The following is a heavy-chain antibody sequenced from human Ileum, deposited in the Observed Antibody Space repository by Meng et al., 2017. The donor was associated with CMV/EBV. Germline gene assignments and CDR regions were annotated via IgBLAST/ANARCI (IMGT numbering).Heavy chain of an antibody. Sequence: SVKVSCKALGDTFNTYTFNWVRQAPGQGLEWMGRVIPILNMADSAQSFQGRVTIIADRSTSTVYLELTSLRSDDTAVYYCVRDTDWGRFDSWGQGTLVTVSS. D-gene: IGHD3-9*01. CDR2: VIPILNMA. J-gene: IGHJ4*02. V-gene: IGHV1-69*04. CDR1: GDTFNTYT. CDR3: VRDTDWGRFDS.